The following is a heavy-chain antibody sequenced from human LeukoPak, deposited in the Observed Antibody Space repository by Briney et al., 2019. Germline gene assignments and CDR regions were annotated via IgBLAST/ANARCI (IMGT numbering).Heavy chain of an antibody. Sequence: SETLSLTCAVYGGSFSGYYWSWIRQPPGKGLEWIGEINHSGSTNYNPSLKSRVTISVDTSKNQFSLKLSSVTAADTAVYYCARGLAYYDSSGLLWFDPWGQGTLVTVSS. CDR1: GGSFSGYY. D-gene: IGHD3-22*01. CDR2: INHSGST. CDR3: ARGLAYYDSSGLLWFDP. V-gene: IGHV4-34*01. J-gene: IGHJ5*02.